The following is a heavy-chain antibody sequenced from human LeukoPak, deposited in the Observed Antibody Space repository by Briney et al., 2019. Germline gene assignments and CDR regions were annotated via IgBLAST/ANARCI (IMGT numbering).Heavy chain of an antibody. CDR2: IKSKTDGGTT. CDR1: GFTFSNAW. V-gene: IGHV3-15*01. CDR3: TTDLVLGSGRYGGYGGYFDY. D-gene: IGHD5-12*01. J-gene: IGHJ4*02. Sequence: GGSLRLSCAASGFTFSNAWMSWVRQAPGKGLEWIGRIKSKTDGGTTDYAAPVKGRFTISRDDSKNTLYLQMNSLKTEDTAVYYCTTDLVLGSGRYGGYGGYFDYWGQGTLVTVSS.